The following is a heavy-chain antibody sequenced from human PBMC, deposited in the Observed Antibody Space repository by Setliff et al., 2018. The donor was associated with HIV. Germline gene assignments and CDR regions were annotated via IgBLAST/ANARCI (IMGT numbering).Heavy chain of an antibody. CDR1: GYNFSTYA. CDR3: VRVRVGGSLYFDF. CDR2: MNAASGKT. V-gene: IGHV1-3*03. D-gene: IGHD1-26*01. J-gene: IGHJ4*02. Sequence: ASVKVSCKASGYNFSTYALHWVRQAPGQRLEWLGWMNAASGKTRYSEEFQNRISFTRDTSANIGYLELTKLRSEDMGIYYCVRVRVGGSLYFDFWGQGTPVTVSS.